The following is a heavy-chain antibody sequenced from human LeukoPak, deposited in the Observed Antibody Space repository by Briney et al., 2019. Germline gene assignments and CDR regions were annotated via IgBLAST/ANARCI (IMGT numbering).Heavy chain of an antibody. D-gene: IGHD3-3*01. CDR1: GYTFTNYG. Sequence: ASVKVSCKASGYTFTNYGISWVRQAPGQGLEWMGWISAYSGHTNYAQKLQGRVTMTTDTSTSTAYMELRSLRSDDTAVYYCARVVADYDFWSGYSEHWGQGTLVTVSS. CDR3: ARVVADYDFWSGYSEH. J-gene: IGHJ4*02. V-gene: IGHV1-18*01. CDR2: ISAYSGHT.